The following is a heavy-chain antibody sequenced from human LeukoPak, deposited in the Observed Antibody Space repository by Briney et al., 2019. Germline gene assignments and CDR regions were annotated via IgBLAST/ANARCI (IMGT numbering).Heavy chain of an antibody. D-gene: IGHD2-15*01. V-gene: IGHV4-38-2*01. CDR3: ARRGSDIGDVP. CDR2: IYHSGST. J-gene: IGHJ5*02. CDR1: GYSISSGYY. Sequence: PSETLSLTCALSGYSISSGYYWGWIRQPPGKGLEWIGSIYHSGSTYYNPSLKSRVTISVDTSKNQFSLKLSSVTAADTAVYYCARRGSDIGDVPWGQGTLVTVSS.